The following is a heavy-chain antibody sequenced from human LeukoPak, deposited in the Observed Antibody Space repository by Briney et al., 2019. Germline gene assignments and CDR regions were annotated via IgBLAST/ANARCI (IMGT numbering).Heavy chain of an antibody. CDR2: IYHSGST. CDR1: GGSFSGYY. CDR3: ATSSPYDSREN. J-gene: IGHJ4*02. Sequence: SETLSLTCAVYGGSFSGYYWSWIRQPPGKGLEWIGEIYHSGSTNYNPSLKSRVTISVDKSKNQFSLKLSSVTAADTAVYYCATSSPYDSRENWGQGTLVTASS. V-gene: IGHV4-34*01. D-gene: IGHD3-22*01.